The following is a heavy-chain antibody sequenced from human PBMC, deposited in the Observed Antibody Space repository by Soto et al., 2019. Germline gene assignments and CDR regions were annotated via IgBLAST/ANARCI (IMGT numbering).Heavy chain of an antibody. J-gene: IGHJ5*02. CDR3: ARGVYGSIKWLDP. D-gene: IGHD3-10*01. CDR1: CGSFSGYY. CDR2: INHSGST. Sequence: QVQLQQWGAGLLKPSETLSLTCAVSCGSFSGYYCIWIRQPPGKGLEWIGEINHSGSTNYNPYLTSRVTISVDTSKNQFSLKLSSVTAADTAVYYCARGVYGSIKWLDPRGQGTLVTVSS. V-gene: IGHV4-34*01.